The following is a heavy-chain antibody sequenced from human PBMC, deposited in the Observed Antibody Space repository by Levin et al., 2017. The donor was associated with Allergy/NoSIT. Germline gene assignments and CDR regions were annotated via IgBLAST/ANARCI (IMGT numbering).Heavy chain of an antibody. J-gene: IGHJ4*02. CDR2: ISSDGRNK. D-gene: IGHD1-14*01. CDR1: GFTFSSYE. CDR3: ARHNPPRFPLDY. Sequence: GGSLRLSCAASGFTFSSYEMYWVRQAPGKGLEWVAVISSDGRNKDHADSVQGRFTISRDNSGNTLHLHMNSLRPDDKAVYFCARHNPPRFPLDYWGQGTQVTVSS. V-gene: IGHV3-30*04.